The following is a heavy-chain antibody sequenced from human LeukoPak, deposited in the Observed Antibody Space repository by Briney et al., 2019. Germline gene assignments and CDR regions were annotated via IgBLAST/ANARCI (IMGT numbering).Heavy chain of an antibody. J-gene: IGHJ6*02. CDR2: IYYSGST. CDR3: ASEGLALYYYGMDV. V-gene: IGHV4-39*07. CDR1: GGSISSSSYY. Sequence: SETLSLTCTVSGGSISSSSYYWGWIRQPPGKGLEWIGSIYYSGSTYYNPSLKSRVTISVDTSKNQFSLKLSSVTAADTAVYYCASEGLALYYYGMDVWGQGTTVTVSS. D-gene: IGHD6-19*01.